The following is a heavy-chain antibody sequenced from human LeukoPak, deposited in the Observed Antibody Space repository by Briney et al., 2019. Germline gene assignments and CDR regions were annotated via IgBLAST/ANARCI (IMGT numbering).Heavy chain of an antibody. J-gene: IGHJ4*02. CDR3: AKANGGYYDSSGYFLHY. Sequence: GGSLRLSCAASGSTFSSYAMSWVRQAPGKGLEWVSGISGSGGSTYYADSVKGRFTISRDNPKNTLDLQMNSLRVEDTAVYYCAKANGGYYDSSGYFLHYWGQGTLVTVSS. CDR1: GSTFSSYA. D-gene: IGHD3-22*01. CDR2: ISGSGGST. V-gene: IGHV3-23*01.